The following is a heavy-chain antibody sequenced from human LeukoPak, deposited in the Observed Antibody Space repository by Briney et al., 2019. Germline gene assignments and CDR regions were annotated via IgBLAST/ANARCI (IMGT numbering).Heavy chain of an antibody. CDR3: ARAWAPRGGGVYFDY. Sequence: GGSLRLSCAASGFTFSSYGMHWVRQAPGKGLEWVAVIWYDGSNKYYADSVKGRFTISRDNSKNTLYLQMNSLRAEDTAVYYCARAWAPRGGGVYFDYWGQGTLVTVSS. V-gene: IGHV3-33*01. CDR1: GFTFSSYG. J-gene: IGHJ4*02. CDR2: IWYDGSNK. D-gene: IGHD3-16*01.